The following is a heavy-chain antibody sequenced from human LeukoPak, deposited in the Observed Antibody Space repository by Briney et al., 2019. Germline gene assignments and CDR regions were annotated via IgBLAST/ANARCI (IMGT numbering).Heavy chain of an antibody. D-gene: IGHD3-16*01. Sequence: PSGTLSLTCAVSGGSISSYYWSWIRQPSGKGLEWIGYVYYSGTTNYNPSLKSRITISVDTSKNQFSLKLNSVTAADTAVYFCAGGERRGSYGHWFDPWGQGTLVTVSS. CDR3: AGGERRGSYGHWFDP. CDR2: VYYSGTT. J-gene: IGHJ5*02. V-gene: IGHV4-59*01. CDR1: GGSISSYY.